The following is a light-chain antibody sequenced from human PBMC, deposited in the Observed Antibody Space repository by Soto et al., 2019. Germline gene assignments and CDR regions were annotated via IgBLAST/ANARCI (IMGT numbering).Light chain of an antibody. CDR1: QTVTSN. Sequence: EVVMTQSPATLSVSPGERATLSCRASQTVTSNLAWYQQIPGQTPRRLIYGASTRATGIPARFSGSGSGTEFTLTISSLQSEDFAVYDCQQDNNWPPYTFGQGTKLEIK. J-gene: IGKJ2*01. V-gene: IGKV3-15*01. CDR3: QQDNNWPPYT. CDR2: GAS.